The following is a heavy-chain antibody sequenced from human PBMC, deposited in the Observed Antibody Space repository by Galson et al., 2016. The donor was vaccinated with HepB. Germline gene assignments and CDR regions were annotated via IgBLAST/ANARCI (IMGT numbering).Heavy chain of an antibody. Sequence: SLRLSCAASGLDFSPYWMHWVRQVPGKGLMWLSHINSDGSITTYADSVRGRFSISRDNAKNTLYLHMNGLRAEDTAQYYCELEKIYVGSLDVWGQGTTVTVSS. CDR3: ELEKIYVGSLDV. CDR2: INSDGSIT. CDR1: GLDFSPYW. V-gene: IGHV3-74*03. J-gene: IGHJ6*02. D-gene: IGHD3-10*01.